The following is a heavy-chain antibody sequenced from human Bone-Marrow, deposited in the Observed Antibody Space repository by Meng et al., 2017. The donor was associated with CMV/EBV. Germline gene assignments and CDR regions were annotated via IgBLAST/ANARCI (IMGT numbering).Heavy chain of an antibody. V-gene: IGHV3-21*01. J-gene: IGHJ6*02. CDR1: GFTFSSYS. D-gene: IGHD6-13*01. CDR2: ISSSSSYI. Sequence: GESLKISCAASGFTFSSYSMNWVRQAPGKGLEWVSSISSSSSYIYYADSVKGRFTISRDNAKNSLYLQMNSLGAEDTAVYYCARDLRCYSSSCPKYYYYYYGMDVWGQGTTVTVSS. CDR3: ARDLRCYSSSCPKYYYYYYGMDV.